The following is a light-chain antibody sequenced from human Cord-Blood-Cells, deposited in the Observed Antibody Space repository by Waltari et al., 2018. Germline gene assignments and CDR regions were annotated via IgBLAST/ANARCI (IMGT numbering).Light chain of an antibody. J-gene: IGKJ2*01. V-gene: IGKV1-13*02. CDR3: QQFNSYQYT. CDR1: QGISSA. CDR2: DAS. Sequence: AIQLTQSPSSLSAFVGARVTITCRASQGISSALAWYQQKPGKAPKLLIYDASSLESGVPSRFSGSGSGTDFTLTISSLQPEDFATYYCQQFNSYQYTFGQGTKLEIK.